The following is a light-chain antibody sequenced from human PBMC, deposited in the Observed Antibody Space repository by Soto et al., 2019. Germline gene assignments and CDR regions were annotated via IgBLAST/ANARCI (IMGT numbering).Light chain of an antibody. J-gene: IGLJ1*01. CDR2: EGS. V-gene: IGLV2-23*01. CDR1: SSDVGSYNL. Sequence: QSVLAQPASVSGSPGQSITISCTGTSSDVGSYNLVSWYQQHPGKAPKLMIYEGSKRPSGVSNRFSGSKSGNTASLTISGLQAEDEADYYCCSYAGSSTLXVFGTGNKVTVL. CDR3: CSYAGSSTLXV.